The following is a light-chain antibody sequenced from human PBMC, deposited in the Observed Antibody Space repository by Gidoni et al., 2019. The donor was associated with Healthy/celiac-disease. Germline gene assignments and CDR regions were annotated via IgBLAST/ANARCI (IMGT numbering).Light chain of an antibody. J-gene: IGKJ1*01. V-gene: IGKV2-28*01. Sequence: DIALTQSPLSLPVTPGEPASISCRSSQSLLHSNGYNYLDWYPQKPGQSPKLLIYLGSNRASGVPDRFSGSGSGTDFTLKISRVEAEDVGVYYCMQDLRTPPAFXQXTKVEIK. CDR1: QSLLHSNGYNY. CDR2: LGS. CDR3: MQDLRTPPA.